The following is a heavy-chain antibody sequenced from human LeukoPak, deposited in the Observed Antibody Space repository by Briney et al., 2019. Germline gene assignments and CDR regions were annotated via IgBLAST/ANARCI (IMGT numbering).Heavy chain of an antibody. D-gene: IGHD1-1*01. CDR2: ISSSGSTI. Sequence: GGSLRLSCAASGFTFSDYYMSWIRQAPGKGLEWVSYISSSGSTIYYADSVKGRFTISRDNAKNSLYLQMNSLRAEDTAVYYCARAPTTKTGTKDYYYYGMDVRGQGTTVTVSS. CDR3: ARAPTTKTGTKDYYYYGMDV. J-gene: IGHJ6*02. V-gene: IGHV3-11*01. CDR1: GFTFSDYY.